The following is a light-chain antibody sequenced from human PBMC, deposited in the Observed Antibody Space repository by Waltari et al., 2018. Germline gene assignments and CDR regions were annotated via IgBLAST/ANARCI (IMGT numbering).Light chain of an antibody. J-gene: IGKJ4*01. Sequence: IQMTQSPSSLSASVGDRVTITCRASQTVSSYLNWYQQKSGKDPQLLIYAASDLQSGVPSRFSGSGSGTDFTLTISRLQPEDVATYYCQQSNKTPPTFGGGTKVEIK. CDR2: AAS. V-gene: IGKV1-39*01. CDR3: QQSNKTPPT. CDR1: QTVSSY.